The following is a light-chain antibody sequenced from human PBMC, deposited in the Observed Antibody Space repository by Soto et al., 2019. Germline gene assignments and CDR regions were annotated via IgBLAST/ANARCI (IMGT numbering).Light chain of an antibody. J-gene: IGKJ5*01. CDR3: QQRHRWPIT. Sequence: VLTQSPVTLSLSPGERATLSCRASQSFRGLLAWYQQKPGQAPRLLIYDAYNRATGIPPRFSGSGSGTDFTLTISSLEPEDSAVYYCQQRHRWPITFGQGTRLEI. CDR1: QSFRGL. V-gene: IGKV3-11*01. CDR2: DAY.